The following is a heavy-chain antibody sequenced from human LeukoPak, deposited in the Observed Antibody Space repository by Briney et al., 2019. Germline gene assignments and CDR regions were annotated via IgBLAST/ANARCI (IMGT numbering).Heavy chain of an antibody. V-gene: IGHV4-34*01. CDR1: GGSFSGYY. CDR3: ARGLGGYYYGSGSYSSWFDP. J-gene: IGHJ5*02. D-gene: IGHD3-10*01. CDR2: INHSGST. Sequence: SETLSLTCAVYGGSFSGYYWSWIRQPPGKGLEWSGEINHSGSTNYNPSLKSRVTISVDTSKNQFSLKLSSVTAADTAVYYCARGLGGYYYGSGSYSSWFDPWGQGTLVTVSS.